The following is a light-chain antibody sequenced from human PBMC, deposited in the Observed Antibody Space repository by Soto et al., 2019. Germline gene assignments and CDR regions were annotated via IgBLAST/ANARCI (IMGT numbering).Light chain of an antibody. CDR1: SSDVGGYNY. CDR2: EVS. CDR3: TSHSGSNNDV. Sequence: QSALTQPPSASGSPGQSVTISCTGTSSDVGGYNYVSWYQQHPGKAPKLIISEVSKRPSGVPDRFSGSKSGNTASLTVSGLQADDEADYYCTSHSGSNNDVFGTGTQLTVL. V-gene: IGLV2-8*01. J-gene: IGLJ1*01.